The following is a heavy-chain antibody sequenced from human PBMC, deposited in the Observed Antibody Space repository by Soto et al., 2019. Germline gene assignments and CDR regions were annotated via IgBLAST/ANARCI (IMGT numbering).Heavy chain of an antibody. Sequence: EVQVLATGGGLIQPGGSLRLSCAASGFTVNSNYMSWVRQAPGEWLQWVSITNTGGTTYYADSVKGRFTVSRDNSKNTLYLQMNSLRAEDTAVYYCAKGDGFNLAVWGQGTTVSVSS. CDR2: TNTGGTT. D-gene: IGHD1-26*01. V-gene: IGHV3-53*02. J-gene: IGHJ6*02. CDR3: AKGDGFNLAV. CDR1: GFTVNSNY.